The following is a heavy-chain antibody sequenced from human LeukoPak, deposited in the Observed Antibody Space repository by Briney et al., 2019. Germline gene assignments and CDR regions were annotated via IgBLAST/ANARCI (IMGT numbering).Heavy chain of an antibody. J-gene: IGHJ4*02. V-gene: IGHV4-4*07. CDR3: ARENSGSYREFDY. Sequence: MTSETLSLTCTVSGGSISSYYWSWIRQPAGKGLEWIGRIYTSESTNYNASLKSRVSMSVDTSKNQFSLKLSSVTAADTAVFYCARENSGSYREFDYWGQGTLVTVSS. CDR2: IYTSEST. CDR1: GGSISSYY. D-gene: IGHD1-26*01.